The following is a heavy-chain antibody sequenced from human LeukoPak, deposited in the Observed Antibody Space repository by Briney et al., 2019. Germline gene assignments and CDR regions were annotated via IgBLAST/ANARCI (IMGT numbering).Heavy chain of an antibody. D-gene: IGHD6-13*01. CDR1: GGSISSYY. CDR3: ARGSAAAAVDY. CDR2: IYYSGST. V-gene: IGHV4-59*01. J-gene: IGHJ4*02. Sequence: PETLSLTCTVSGGSISSYYWSWIRQPPGKGLEWIGYIYYSGSTNYNPSLKSRVTISVDTSKNQFSLKLSSVTAADTAVYYCARGSAAAAVDYWGQGTLVTVSS.